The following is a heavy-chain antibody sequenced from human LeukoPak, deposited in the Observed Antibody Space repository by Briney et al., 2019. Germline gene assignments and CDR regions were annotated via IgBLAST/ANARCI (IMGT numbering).Heavy chain of an antibody. V-gene: IGHV3-33*01. J-gene: IGHJ4*02. Sequence: GGSLRLSCAASGFTFSSYGMHWVRQAPGKGLEWVAVIWYDGSNKYYADSVKGRFTISRDNSKNTLYLQMNSLRAGDTAVYYCARGGGHYRQIDYWGQGTLVTVSS. D-gene: IGHD3-16*01. CDR1: GFTFSSYG. CDR3: ARGGGHYRQIDY. CDR2: IWYDGSNK.